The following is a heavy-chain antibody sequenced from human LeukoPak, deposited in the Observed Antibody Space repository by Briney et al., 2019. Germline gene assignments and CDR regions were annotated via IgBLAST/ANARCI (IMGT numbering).Heavy chain of an antibody. J-gene: IGHJ4*02. CDR1: GFTFSSYS. V-gene: IGHV3-21*01. Sequence: GGSLRLSCATSGFTFSSYSMNWVRQAPGKGLEWVSSISSSSSYIYYADSVKGRFTISRDNAKNSLYLQMNSLRAEDTAVYYCARDRDYYDSSGYGYWGQGTLVTVSS. D-gene: IGHD3-22*01. CDR3: ARDRDYYDSSGYGY. CDR2: ISSSSSYI.